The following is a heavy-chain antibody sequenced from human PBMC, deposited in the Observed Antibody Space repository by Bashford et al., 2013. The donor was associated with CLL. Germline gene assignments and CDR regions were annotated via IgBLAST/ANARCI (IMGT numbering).Heavy chain of an antibody. CDR2: INDGGRT. CDR3: ARHGLSSGFDIDY. Sequence: SETLSLTCTLSGGSFSGFYWSWIRQSPGKGLEWIGEINDGGRTNYNPSLKSRVTILADPSNNQFSLKLTSVTAADTAVYFCARHGLSSGFDIDYWGQGTLVTVSS. V-gene: IGHV4-34*01. J-gene: IGHJ4*02. D-gene: IGHD5-12*01. CDR1: GGSFSGFY.